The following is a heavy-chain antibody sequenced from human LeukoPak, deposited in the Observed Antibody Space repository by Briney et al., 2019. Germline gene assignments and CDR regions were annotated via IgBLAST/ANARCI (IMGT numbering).Heavy chain of an antibody. CDR1: GYTFTTHA. CDR2: INTNTGKP. Sequence: ASVKVSCKASGYTFTTHAMNWVRQAPGQGREWMGWINTNTGKPTYAQGFTGFTGRFVFSLDTSVSTAYLQISSLKAEDTAVYYCAREDNGSEGAFDIWGQGTMVTVSS. V-gene: IGHV7-4-1*02. J-gene: IGHJ3*02. D-gene: IGHD1-26*01. CDR3: AREDNGSEGAFDI.